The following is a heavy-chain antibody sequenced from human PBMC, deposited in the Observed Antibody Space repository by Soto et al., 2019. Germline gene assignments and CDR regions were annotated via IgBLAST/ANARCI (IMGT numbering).Heavy chain of an antibody. CDR2: IRPYNGNT. J-gene: IGHJ3*02. CDR3: ARDQTKWLTDAFDI. CDR1: GYTFIGYG. V-gene: IGHV1-18*01. Sequence: HVQLVQSGAEVKKPGASLKVSCKASGYTFIGYGVSWVRQAPGQGLEWLGWIRPYNGNTNYAQKFQGRITMTTDTSTRTVYMDLRSLRTDDTAVYYCARDQTKWLTDAFDIWGQGTMVVVSS. D-gene: IGHD5-12*01.